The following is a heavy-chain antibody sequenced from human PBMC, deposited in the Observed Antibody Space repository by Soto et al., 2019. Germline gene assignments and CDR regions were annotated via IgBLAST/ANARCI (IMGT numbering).Heavy chain of an antibody. D-gene: IGHD6-13*01. J-gene: IGHJ5*02. CDR2: IYYSGST. CDR3: ARGYSSSWYVWFDP. CDR1: GGSISSYY. V-gene: IGHV4-59*01. Sequence: KPSETLSLTCTVSGGSISSYYWSWIRQPPGKGLEWIGYIYYSGSTNYNPSLKSRVTISVDTSKNQFSLKLSSVTAADTAVYYCARGYSSSWYVWFDPWGQGTLVTVSS.